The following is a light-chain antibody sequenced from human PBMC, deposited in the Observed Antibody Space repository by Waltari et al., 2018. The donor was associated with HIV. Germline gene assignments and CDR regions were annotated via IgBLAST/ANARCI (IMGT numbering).Light chain of an antibody. J-gene: IGLJ3*02. CDR1: SSNIGAGYYD. CDR2: GNN. Sequence: QSVLTQPPAVSGAPGQRVTISCTGSSSNIGAGYYDVPWYQQLPGAAPKLLIFGNNNRPSGVPDRFSGSKSGTSAFLAITGLQSEDEADYYCQSYDSSLRGSVFGGGTKVIVL. V-gene: IGLV1-40*01. CDR3: QSYDSSLRGSV.